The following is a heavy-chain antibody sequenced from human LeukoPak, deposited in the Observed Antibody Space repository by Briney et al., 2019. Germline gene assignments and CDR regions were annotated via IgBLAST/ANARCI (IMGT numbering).Heavy chain of an antibody. D-gene: IGHD4-23*01. Sequence: PSETLSLTCTVSGGSISRSTNYWGWIRQPPGKGLEWIGSIYYSGSTYYNPSLKSRVTISVDASKNQFSQKVSSVTAADTAVYYCARSSYSSNWSKDYWGQGTLVTVSS. CDR1: GGSISRSTNY. CDR2: IYYSGST. V-gene: IGHV4-39*01. J-gene: IGHJ4*02. CDR3: ARSSYSSNWSKDY.